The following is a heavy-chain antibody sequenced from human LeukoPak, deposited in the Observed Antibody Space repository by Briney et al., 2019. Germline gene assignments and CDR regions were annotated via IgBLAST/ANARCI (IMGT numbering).Heavy chain of an antibody. Sequence: KPSETLSLTCTVPGGSISSSSYYWGWIRQPPGRGLEWIGRIYYSGSTYYNPSLKSRVPISVDTSKNQFSLKLSSVTAADTAVYYCARQIAVAGPKYFDYWGQGTLVTVSS. CDR1: GGSISSSSYY. CDR3: ARQIAVAGPKYFDY. V-gene: IGHV4-39*01. D-gene: IGHD6-19*01. CDR2: IYYSGST. J-gene: IGHJ4*02.